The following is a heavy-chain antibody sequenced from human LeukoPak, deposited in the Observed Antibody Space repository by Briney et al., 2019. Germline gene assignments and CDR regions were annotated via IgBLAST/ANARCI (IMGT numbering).Heavy chain of an antibody. CDR2: ISSSGSAI. D-gene: IGHD6-13*01. V-gene: IGHV3-48*03. J-gene: IGHJ4*02. CDR3: AKDRYSGLNTIDY. CDR1: GFTFSSYE. Sequence: PGGSLRLSCAASGFTFSSYEMNWVRQAPGKGLERVSYISSSGSAIYYADSVRGRFTISRDNSKSTLYLQMNSLRAEDTAVYYCAKDRYSGLNTIDYWGQGTLVTVSS.